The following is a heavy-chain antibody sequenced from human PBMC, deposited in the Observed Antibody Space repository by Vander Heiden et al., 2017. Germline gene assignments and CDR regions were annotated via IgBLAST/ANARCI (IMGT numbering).Heavy chain of an antibody. J-gene: IGHJ6*02. V-gene: IGHV3-7*01. CDR3: ARLGNYEIFYYYGMDV. CDR2: INEKGSER. Sequence: EVQLVESGGGLVQPGGSLRLSCVFSGFTFKNYWMTWVRQAPGKGLEWVADINEKGSERYYVDSVKGRFIISRDNAKNSVYVQMNSLRAEDTAVYYCARLGNYEIFYYYGMDVWGQGTTVTVSS. D-gene: IGHD3-10*01. CDR1: GFTFKNYW.